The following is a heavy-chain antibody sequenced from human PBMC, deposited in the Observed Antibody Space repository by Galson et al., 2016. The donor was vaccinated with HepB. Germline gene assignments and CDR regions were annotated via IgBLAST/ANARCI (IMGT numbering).Heavy chain of an antibody. Sequence: SLRLSCAASGFTFSSYAMHWVRQAPGKGLEWVALIPYDGGNKYYADSVKGRFTISRDNSKNTLYLQVNSLRAEDTAVYYCARGANTVAADYWGQGTLVTVSS. CDR3: ARGANTVAADY. J-gene: IGHJ4*02. CDR2: IPYDGGNK. D-gene: IGHD6-19*01. CDR1: GFTFSSYA. V-gene: IGHV3-30*04.